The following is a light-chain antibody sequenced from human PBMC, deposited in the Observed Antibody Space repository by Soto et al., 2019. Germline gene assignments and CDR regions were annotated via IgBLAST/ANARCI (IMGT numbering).Light chain of an antibody. J-gene: IGLJ1*01. CDR2: RND. CDR1: SSYIGSKY. CDR3: AAWDDSLSGYV. V-gene: IGLV1-47*01. Sequence: QSVLTQSPSASGTPGQRVTISCSGSSSYIGSKYVYWYQQLPGTAPKLLIYRNDQRPSRISDRFSGSKSGTSASLAISGLRSEDEADYYCAAWDDSLSGYVFGTGTKLTVL.